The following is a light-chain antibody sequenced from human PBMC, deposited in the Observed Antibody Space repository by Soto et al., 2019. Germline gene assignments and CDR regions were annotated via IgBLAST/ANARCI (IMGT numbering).Light chain of an antibody. CDR2: DAS. J-gene: IGKJ1*01. Sequence: EIVLTQSPATLSLSRGERATLSCRASQSVSSYLAWYQQKPGQAPSLLIYDASNRATGIPARFSGSGSGTDFTLTISSLEPEDFAVYYCQQRSNWPRGTFGQGTKVDNK. CDR3: QQRSNWPRGT. V-gene: IGKV3-11*01. CDR1: QSVSSY.